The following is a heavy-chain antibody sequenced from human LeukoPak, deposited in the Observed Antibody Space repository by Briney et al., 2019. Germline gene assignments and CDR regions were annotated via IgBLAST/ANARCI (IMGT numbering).Heavy chain of an antibody. CDR3: AKDYMVRCELTSSFDP. CDR1: GFTFDDYA. D-gene: IGHD1-26*01. Sequence: PGRSLRLSCAASGFTFDDYAMHWVRQAPGKGLEWVSGISWNSGSIGYADSVKGRFTISRDNAKNSLYLQMNSLRAEDTAMYYCAKDYMVRCELTSSFDPWGQGTLVTVSS. J-gene: IGHJ5*02. V-gene: IGHV3-9*01. CDR2: ISWNSGSI.